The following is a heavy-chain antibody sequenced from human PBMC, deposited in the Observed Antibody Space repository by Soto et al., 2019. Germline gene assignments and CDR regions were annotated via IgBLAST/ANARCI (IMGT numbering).Heavy chain of an antibody. J-gene: IGHJ5*02. CDR3: ARGDSYGWFDP. CDR1: GGSISSYY. D-gene: IGHD5-18*01. Sequence: SETLSLTCTVSGGSISSYYWSWIRQPPGKGLEWIGYIYYSGSTNYNPSLKSRVTISVDTSKNQFSLKLSSVTAADTAVYYCARGDSYGWFDPWGQGTLVTVSS. V-gene: IGHV4-59*08. CDR2: IYYSGST.